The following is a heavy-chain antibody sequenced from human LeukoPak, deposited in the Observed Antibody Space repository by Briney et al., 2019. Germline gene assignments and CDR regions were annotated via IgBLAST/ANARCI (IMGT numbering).Heavy chain of an antibody. D-gene: IGHD6-19*01. CDR1: GFTFSSYA. CDR2: ISGSGENT. V-gene: IGHV3-23*01. Sequence: GGSLRLSCAASGFTFSSYAMSWVRQAPGKGLEWVSGISGSGENTYYVDSVKGRFTISRDNSKNTLYLQMTNLRVEDTTVYFCAQDRFVSSGRDDYWGQGTLVTVSS. CDR3: AQDRFVSSGRDDY. J-gene: IGHJ4*02.